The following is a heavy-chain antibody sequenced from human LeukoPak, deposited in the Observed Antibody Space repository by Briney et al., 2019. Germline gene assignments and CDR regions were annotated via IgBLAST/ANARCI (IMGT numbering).Heavy chain of an antibody. CDR1: GLTFGAYW. CDR2: ISPDGNNK. D-gene: IGHD3-16*01. V-gene: IGHV3-74*01. CDR3: ARALVDRYGGEV. Sequence: PGGSLTLSCAASGLTFGAYWMHWVRQGPGKGLVWVSRISPDGNNKDYADAVKGRFGISRDNTKKTLYLQMNSLRDEDTAVYYCARALVDRYGGEVWGQGTMVTVSS. J-gene: IGHJ3*01.